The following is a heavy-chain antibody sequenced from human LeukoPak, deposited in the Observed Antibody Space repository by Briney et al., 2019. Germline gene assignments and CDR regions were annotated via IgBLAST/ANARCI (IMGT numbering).Heavy chain of an antibody. V-gene: IGHV5-51*01. CDR3: ARHLHSSGWYADY. CDR1: GYSFTSYW. D-gene: IGHD6-19*01. J-gene: IGHJ4*02. CDR2: IYPGDSDT. Sequence: GESLKISCKGSGYSFTSYWIGWVSQMPGKGLEWLEIIYPGDSDTRYSPSFQGQVTISHDKSISTAYLQWSSLKASDTAMYYCARHLHSSGWYADYWGQGTLVTVSS.